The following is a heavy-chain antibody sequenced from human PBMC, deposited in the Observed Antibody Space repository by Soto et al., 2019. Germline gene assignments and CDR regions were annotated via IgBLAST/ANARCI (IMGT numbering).Heavy chain of an antibody. CDR1: GFSLSDDG. J-gene: IGHJ5*02. V-gene: IGHV1-18*01. CDR2: ISPYIDNT. D-gene: IGHD2-2*01. Sequence: ASVKVSCKASGFSLSDDGINWMRQAPGQGLDWVGWISPYIDNTNYAQKFQDRVTLTTDTSTSTAYMELRSLRSDDTAVYYCATSEFPASTGGWFATWGQGTRVTVSS. CDR3: ATSEFPASTGGWFAT.